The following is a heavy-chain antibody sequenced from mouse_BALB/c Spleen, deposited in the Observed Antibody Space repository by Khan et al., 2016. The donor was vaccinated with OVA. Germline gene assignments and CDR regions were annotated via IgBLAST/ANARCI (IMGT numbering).Heavy chain of an antibody. Sequence: EVQLQESGPGLVKPSQSLSLTCTVTGFSITSGYGWNWIRQFPGNKLEWMGYISYSGCTNYNPSLKSRISITRDTSKNQFFLQLNSVTTEDTATYYCARTARIKYWGQGTTLTVSS. J-gene: IGHJ2*01. CDR1: GFSITSGYG. CDR3: ARTARIKY. D-gene: IGHD1-2*01. V-gene: IGHV3-2*02. CDR2: ISYSGCT.